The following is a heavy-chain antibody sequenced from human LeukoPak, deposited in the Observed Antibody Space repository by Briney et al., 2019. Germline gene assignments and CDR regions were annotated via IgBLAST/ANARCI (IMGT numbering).Heavy chain of an antibody. V-gene: IGHV3-21*01. CDR2: ISSSSSYI. CDR1: GFTFSSYS. D-gene: IGHD2-8*01. J-gene: IGHJ4*02. Sequence: GGSLRLSCAASGFTFSSYSMNWVRQAPGKGLEWVSSISSSSSYIYYADSVKGRFTISRDNAKNSLYLQMNSLRAEDTAVYYCARDSGVYFDYWAREPWSPSPQ. CDR3: ARDSGVYFDY.